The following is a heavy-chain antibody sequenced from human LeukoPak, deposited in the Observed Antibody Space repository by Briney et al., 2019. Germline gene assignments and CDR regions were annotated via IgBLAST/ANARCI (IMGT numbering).Heavy chain of an antibody. J-gene: IGHJ3*02. CDR2: ISYDGSNK. V-gene: IGHV3-30-3*01. D-gene: IGHD3-22*01. CDR1: GFTFSSYA. Sequence: GRSLRLSCAASGFTFSSYAMHWVRQAPGKGLEWVAVISYDGSNKYYADSVKGRFTISRDNSKNTLYLQMNSLRAGDTAVYYCARAYYYDSSDAFDIWGQGTMVTVSS. CDR3: ARAYYYDSSDAFDI.